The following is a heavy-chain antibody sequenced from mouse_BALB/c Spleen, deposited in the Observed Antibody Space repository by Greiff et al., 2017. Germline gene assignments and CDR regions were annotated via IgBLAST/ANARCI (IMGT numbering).Heavy chain of an antibody. J-gene: IGHJ1*01. CDR3: ARMDITTVVARGYFDV. CDR2: IFPGDGST. V-gene: IGHV1S56*01. D-gene: IGHD1-1*01. CDR1: GYTFTSYD. Sequence: QVQLQQSGAELVKPGASVKLSCKASGYTFTSYDINWVRQRPEQGLEWIGWIFPGDGSTKYNEKFKGKATLTTDKSSSTAYMQLSRLTSEDSAVYFCARMDITTVVARGYFDVWGAGTTVTVSS.